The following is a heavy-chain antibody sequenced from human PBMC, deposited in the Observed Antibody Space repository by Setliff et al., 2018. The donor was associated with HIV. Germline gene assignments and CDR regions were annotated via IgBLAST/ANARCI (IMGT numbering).Heavy chain of an antibody. J-gene: IGHJ4*02. Sequence: ASVKVSCKASGYTFIDKYMHWVRQAPGKGLHWMGRIDPENDETKYSQKFQVRFTMTADRSTDTAYMALSSLRPEDTAVYYCATRIRDGHRGYGYFDFWGQGTLVTVSS. CDR1: GYTFIDKY. CDR3: ATRIRDGHRGYGYFDF. CDR2: IDPENDET. V-gene: IGHV1-69-2*01. D-gene: IGHD5-12*01.